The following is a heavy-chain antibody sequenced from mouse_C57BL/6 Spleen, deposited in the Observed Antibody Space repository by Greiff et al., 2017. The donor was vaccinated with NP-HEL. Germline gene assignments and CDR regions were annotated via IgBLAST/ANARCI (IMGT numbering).Heavy chain of an antibody. J-gene: IGHJ4*01. D-gene: IGHD2-1*01. CDR2: ISDGGSYT. Sequence: EVKLVESGGGLVKPGGSLKLSCAASGFTFSSYAMSWVRQTPEKRLEWVATISDGGSYTYYPDNVKGRFTISRDNAKNNLYLQMSHLKSEDTAMYYGARDRGNYHYYAMDYWGKGTSVTVSS. CDR1: GFTFSSYA. V-gene: IGHV5-4*01. CDR3: ARDRGNYHYYAMDY.